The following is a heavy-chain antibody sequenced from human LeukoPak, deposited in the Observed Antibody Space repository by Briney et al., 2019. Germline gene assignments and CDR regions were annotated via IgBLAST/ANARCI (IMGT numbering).Heavy chain of an antibody. CDR3: ATYRGYCGYITCYVFDH. CDR1: GFTFSDYY. J-gene: IGHJ4*02. CDR2: MSSSGSLI. V-gene: IGHV3-11*01. D-gene: IGHD2-2*01. Sequence: GGSLRLSCAASGFTFSDYYMSWILQAPGKGLEWIAYMSSSGSLIYYADSVKGRFTISRDNPKNSLYLEMNTLRVEDTAVYYCATYRGYCGYITCYVFDHWGQGALVTVSS.